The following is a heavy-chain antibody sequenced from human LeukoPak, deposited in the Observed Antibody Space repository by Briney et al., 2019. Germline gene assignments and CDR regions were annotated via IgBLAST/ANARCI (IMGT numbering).Heavy chain of an antibody. Sequence: ASVKVSCKASGYTFTSYGISWVRQAPGQGLEWMGWISVYNGNRNYAQKFQGRLTMTTDTSTSTAYMELRSLRSDDTAVYYCARSSFPRAGFDYWGQGTLVTVSS. CDR3: ARSSFPRAGFDY. J-gene: IGHJ4*02. CDR2: ISVYNGNR. V-gene: IGHV1-18*01. CDR1: GYTFTSYG. D-gene: IGHD2-2*01.